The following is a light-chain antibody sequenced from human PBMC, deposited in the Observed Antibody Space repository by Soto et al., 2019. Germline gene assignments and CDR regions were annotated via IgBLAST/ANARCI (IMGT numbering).Light chain of an antibody. CDR2: GAS. V-gene: IGKV3-20*01. CDR1: QSVSSSY. CDR3: QHYRTS. Sequence: EIVLTQSPGTLSLSPGERATLSCRASQSVSSSYLAWYQQKPGQAPRQLVYGASRRATGIPDRFSGSGSGTDFTLTITRLWPEDFAVYYCQHYRTSFGGGTRVEIK. J-gene: IGKJ4*01.